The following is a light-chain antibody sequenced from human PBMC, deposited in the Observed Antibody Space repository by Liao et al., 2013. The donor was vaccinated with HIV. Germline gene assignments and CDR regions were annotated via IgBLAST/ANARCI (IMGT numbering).Light chain of an antibody. CDR3: QAWGSGTVG. Sequence: SYELTQPPSVSVSPGQTASITCSGDKLGDKYVCWYQLRPGQSPVLVIYQDNKRPSGIPERFSGSNSEYTATLTISETQAMDEADYFCQAWGSGTVGFGGGTKVTVL. V-gene: IGLV3-1*01. J-gene: IGLJ2*01. CDR1: KLGDKY. CDR2: QDN.